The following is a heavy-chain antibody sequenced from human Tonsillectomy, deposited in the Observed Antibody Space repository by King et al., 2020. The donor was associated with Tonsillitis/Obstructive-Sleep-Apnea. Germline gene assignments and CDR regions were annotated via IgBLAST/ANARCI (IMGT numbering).Heavy chain of an antibody. Sequence: VQLVESGGGVVQPGRSLRLSCAASGFTFSSYAMHWVRQAPGKGLEWVAVISYDGSNKYYADSVKGRFTISRDNSKNTLYLQMNSLGAEDTAVYYCAIAPGGWYVAALDYWGQGTLVTVSS. CDR3: AIAPGGWYVAALDY. CDR2: ISYDGSNK. CDR1: GFTFSSYA. V-gene: IGHV3-30*07. D-gene: IGHD6-19*01. J-gene: IGHJ4*02.